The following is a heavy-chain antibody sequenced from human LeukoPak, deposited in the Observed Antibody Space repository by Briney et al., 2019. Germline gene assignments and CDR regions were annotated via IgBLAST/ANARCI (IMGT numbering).Heavy chain of an antibody. CDR3: ARDRCSSTSCYNTPNWFDP. V-gene: IGHV3-20*01. J-gene: IGHJ5*02. CDR1: GFKFDDYG. Sequence: PGGSLRLSCAASGFKFDDYGMSWVRQVPGKGLEWVSGINWNGGSRGYADSVKGRFTISRDNAKNSVYLQMNSLRFEDTAFYHCARDRCSSTSCYNTPNWFDPWGQGTLVTVSS. CDR2: INWNGGSR. D-gene: IGHD2-2*02.